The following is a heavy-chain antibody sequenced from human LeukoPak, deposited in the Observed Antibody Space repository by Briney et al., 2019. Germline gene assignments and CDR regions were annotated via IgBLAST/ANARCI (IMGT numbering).Heavy chain of an antibody. Sequence: GGSLRLSCAASGFTVSTNYMSWVRQAPGKGLEWVSVIYSGGSTYYADSVKGRFTISRDNSKNMLYLQMNSLRAEDTAVYYCAKAHCSTTTCSFDYWGQGTLVTVSS. J-gene: IGHJ4*02. V-gene: IGHV3-66*02. CDR2: IYSGGST. CDR1: GFTVSTNY. D-gene: IGHD2-2*01. CDR3: AKAHCSTTTCSFDY.